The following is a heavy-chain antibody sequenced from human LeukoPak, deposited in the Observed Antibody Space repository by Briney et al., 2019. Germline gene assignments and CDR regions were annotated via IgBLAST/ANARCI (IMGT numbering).Heavy chain of an antibody. J-gene: IGHJ6*03. V-gene: IGHV3-7*01. CDR3: TRVEETATTAAIIRKYSYYYYYMDV. Sequence: GGSLRLSCAASGFTFSSYAMSWVRQAPGKGLEWVANIKQDGSEKHYVDSVKGRFTISRDNAKNSLYLQMSSLRAEDTAVYYCTRVEETATTAAIIRKYSYYYYYMDVWGKGNTVTVSS. CDR2: IKQDGSEK. CDR1: GFTFSSYA. D-gene: IGHD4-11*01.